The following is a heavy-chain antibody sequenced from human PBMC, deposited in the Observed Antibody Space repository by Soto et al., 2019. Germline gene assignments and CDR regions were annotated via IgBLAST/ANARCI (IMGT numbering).Heavy chain of an antibody. CDR1: GGTFSSYA. D-gene: IGHD6-6*01. V-gene: IGHV1-69*01. Sequence: QVQLVQSGAEVKKPGSSVKVSCKASGGTFSSYAISWVRQAPGQGLEWMGGIIPIFGTANYAQKFQGRVTITADESTSTAYMELSSPRSEDTAVYYCARGGILYSSSSGYFQHWGQGTLVTVSS. CDR2: IIPIFGTA. CDR3: ARGGILYSSSSGYFQH. J-gene: IGHJ1*01.